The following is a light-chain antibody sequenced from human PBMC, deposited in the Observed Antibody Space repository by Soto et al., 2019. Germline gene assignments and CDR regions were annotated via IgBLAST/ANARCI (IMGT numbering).Light chain of an antibody. V-gene: IGKV1-39*01. CDR2: TTS. J-gene: IGKJ2*01. CDR3: QQSYSTPPLT. Sequence: DIQMTQSPSSLSASVGDTVTITCRASQSISSFLNWYQQKPGKAPKLLIYTTSSLQSGVPSRFSGRGSRTDFTLTIRSLQPEDFATYYCQQSYSTPPLTFGQGTKLEIK. CDR1: QSISSF.